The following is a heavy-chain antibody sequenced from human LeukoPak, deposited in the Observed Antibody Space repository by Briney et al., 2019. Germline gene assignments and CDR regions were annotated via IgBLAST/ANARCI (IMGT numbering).Heavy chain of an antibody. CDR1: GFTFSSYA. J-gene: IGHJ4*02. D-gene: IGHD3-10*01. V-gene: IGHV3-23*01. CDR3: AKGGLWFGEFPFDY. CDR2: ISGSGGST. Sequence: GGSLRLSRAASGFTFSSYAMSWVRQAPGKGLEWVSAISGSGGSTYYADSVKGRFTISRDNFKNTLYLQMNSLRAEDTAVYYCAKGGLWFGEFPFDYWGQGTLVTVSS.